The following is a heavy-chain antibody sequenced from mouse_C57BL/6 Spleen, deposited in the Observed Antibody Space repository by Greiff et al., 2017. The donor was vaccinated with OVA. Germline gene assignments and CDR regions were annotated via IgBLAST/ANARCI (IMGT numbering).Heavy chain of an antibody. CDR2: VYPGSGSI. J-gene: IGHJ3*01. D-gene: IGHD1-1*01. V-gene: IGHV1-62-2*01. CDR1: GYTFTEYT. Sequence: QVQLQQSGAELVKPGASVKLSCKASGYTFTEYTIHWVKPRSGQGLEWIGWVYPGSGSIKYNEKFKDKATLTADKSSSTVYMELSRLTSEDSAVYFCARHEGGGHYGSSLFAYWGQGTLVTVSA. CDR3: ARHEGGGHYGSSLFAY.